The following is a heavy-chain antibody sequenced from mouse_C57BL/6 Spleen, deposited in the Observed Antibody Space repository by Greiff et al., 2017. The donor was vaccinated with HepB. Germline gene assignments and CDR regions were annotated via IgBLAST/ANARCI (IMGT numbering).Heavy chain of an antibody. CDR1: GFTFSDAW. D-gene: IGHD1-1*01. CDR2: IRNKANNHAT. V-gene: IGHV6-6*01. Sequence: EVKLEESGGGLVQPGGSMKLSCAASGFTFSDAWMDWVRQSPEKGLEWVAEIRNKANNHATYYAESVKGRFTISRDDSKSSVYLQMNSLRAEDTGIYYCTRTTTVDHWYFDVWGTGTTVTVSS. CDR3: TRTTTVDHWYFDV. J-gene: IGHJ1*03.